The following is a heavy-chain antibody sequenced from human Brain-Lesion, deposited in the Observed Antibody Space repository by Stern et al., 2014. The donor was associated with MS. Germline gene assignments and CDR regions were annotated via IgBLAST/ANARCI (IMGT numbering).Heavy chain of an antibody. D-gene: IGHD3-22*01. V-gene: IGHV4-31*03. CDR2: IYYTGSA. J-gene: IGHJ4*02. Sequence: QVQLVQSGPGLVKPSQTLPLTCTVSGGSINSGGYYWSWIRQYPGKGLEWIGYIYYTGSAYYDPSLKSRLSMSIDPSKNQFSLNLNSVTAVDTAVYYCARGARYSDSSGYYFYFDYWGQGTLVTVSS. CDR3: ARGARYSDSSGYYFYFDY. CDR1: GGSINSGGYY.